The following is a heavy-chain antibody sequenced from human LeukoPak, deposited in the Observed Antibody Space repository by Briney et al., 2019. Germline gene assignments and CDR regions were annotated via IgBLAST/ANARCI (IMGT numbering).Heavy chain of an antibody. Sequence: GGSLRLSCAASGFTFSSYAMHWVRQAPGKGLEWVAVISYDGSNKYYADSVKGRFTISRDNAKNSLYLQMNSLRAEDTAVYYCARGTTVTTLHYWDQGTLVTVSS. J-gene: IGHJ4*02. V-gene: IGHV3-30*04. CDR1: GFTFSSYA. D-gene: IGHD4-17*01. CDR2: ISYDGSNK. CDR3: ARGTTVTTLHY.